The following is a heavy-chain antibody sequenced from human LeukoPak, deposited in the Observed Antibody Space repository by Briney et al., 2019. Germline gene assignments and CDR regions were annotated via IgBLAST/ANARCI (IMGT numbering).Heavy chain of an antibody. CDR3: ARRAGVDTAMVWDY. Sequence: ASETLSLTCTVSGGSISSYYWSWIRQPPGKGLEWIGYIYYSGSTNYNPSLKSRVTMSVDTSKNQFSLKLSSVTAADTAVYYCARRAGVDTAMVWDYWGQGTLVTVSS. CDR1: GGSISSYY. CDR2: IYYSGST. D-gene: IGHD5-18*01. J-gene: IGHJ4*02. V-gene: IGHV4-59*08.